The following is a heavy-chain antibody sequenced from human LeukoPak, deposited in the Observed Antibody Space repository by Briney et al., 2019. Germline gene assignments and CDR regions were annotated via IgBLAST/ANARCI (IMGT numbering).Heavy chain of an antibody. V-gene: IGHV1-3*01. Sequence: ASVKVSCKASGYTFTSYAMHWVRQAPGQRLEWMGWINAGNGNTKYSQKFQGRVTITRGTSASTAYMELSSLRSEDTAVYYCARGGYCSGGSCYSGWFDPWGQGTLVTVSS. D-gene: IGHD2-15*01. J-gene: IGHJ5*02. CDR1: GYTFTSYA. CDR2: INAGNGNT. CDR3: ARGGYCSGGSCYSGWFDP.